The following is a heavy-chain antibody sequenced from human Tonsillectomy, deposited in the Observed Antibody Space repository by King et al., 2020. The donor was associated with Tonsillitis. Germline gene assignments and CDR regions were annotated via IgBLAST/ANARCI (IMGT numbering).Heavy chain of an antibody. V-gene: IGHV4-30-4*01. Sequence: QLQLQESGPGLVRPSQTLSLTCTVSGDSIGSGTSYWSWIRQPPGKGLEWVGYIFHSGSTYYNPSLASRLTISVDASETQFSLRLRSVTAADAAVYYCARVTLGAGAGGGWFDPWGQGTPVTVSS. J-gene: IGHJ5*02. CDR1: GDSIGSGTSY. CDR3: ARVTLGAGAGGGWFDP. D-gene: IGHD6-13*01. CDR2: IFHSGST.